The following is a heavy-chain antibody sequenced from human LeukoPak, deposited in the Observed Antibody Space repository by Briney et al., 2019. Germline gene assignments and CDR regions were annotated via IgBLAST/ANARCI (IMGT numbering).Heavy chain of an antibody. CDR3: ARLYGDADY. V-gene: IGHV5-51*01. Sequence: GESLKISCKGSGYRFTTYWICWVRQMPGKVLEWMGIISPSDSDTRYSTFFQGQVTISADKSISTAYLQWNSLKDSDTAMYYCARLYGDADYWGQGTLVTVSS. J-gene: IGHJ4*02. CDR1: GYRFTTYW. CDR2: ISPSDSDT. D-gene: IGHD4-17*01.